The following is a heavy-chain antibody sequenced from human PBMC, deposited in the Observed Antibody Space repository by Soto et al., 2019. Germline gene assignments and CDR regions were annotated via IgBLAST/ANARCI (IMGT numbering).Heavy chain of an antibody. D-gene: IGHD2-2*02. V-gene: IGHV1-18*01. J-gene: IGHJ4*02. Sequence: QVQLVQSGAEVKKPGASVKVSCTTSGYTFTLFGITWVRQAPGQGLEWMGWISPYNGDTKYAEKLEGRVTLTTDTSTDTAYMELTYLTSADTAEYYCARGGQYRYFDYWGQGTLVTVSS. CDR3: ARGGQYRYFDY. CDR2: ISPYNGDT. CDR1: GYTFTLFG.